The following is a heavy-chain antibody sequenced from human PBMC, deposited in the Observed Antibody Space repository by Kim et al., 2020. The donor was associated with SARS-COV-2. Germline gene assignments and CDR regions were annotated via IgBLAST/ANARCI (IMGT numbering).Heavy chain of an antibody. Sequence: GGSLRLSCAASGFTFSHYWMHWVRQAPGKGLVWVSRINSEGSTITYADSVKGRFIISRDNAKNTLYLQMNSLRAEDTAVYYCARFDSDYDVLTGPPSDYGMDVWGQGTTVTVSS. D-gene: IGHD3-9*01. CDR3: ARFDSDYDVLTGPPSDYGMDV. CDR1: GFTFSHYW. CDR2: INSEGSTI. J-gene: IGHJ6*01. V-gene: IGHV3-74*01.